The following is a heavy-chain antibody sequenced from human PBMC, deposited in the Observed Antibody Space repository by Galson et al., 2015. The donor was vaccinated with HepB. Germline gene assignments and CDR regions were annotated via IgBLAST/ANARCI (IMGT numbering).Heavy chain of an antibody. CDR3: ARGGYYYDSSGFYEDY. CDR1: GFTFSSYG. Sequence: SLRLSCAASGFTFSSYGMHWVRQAPGKGLEWVAVIWYDGSNKYYADSVKGRFTISRDNSKNTLYLQMNSLRAEDTAVYYCARGGYYYDSSGFYEDYWGQGTLVTVSS. J-gene: IGHJ4*02. V-gene: IGHV3-33*01. CDR2: IWYDGSNK. D-gene: IGHD3-22*01.